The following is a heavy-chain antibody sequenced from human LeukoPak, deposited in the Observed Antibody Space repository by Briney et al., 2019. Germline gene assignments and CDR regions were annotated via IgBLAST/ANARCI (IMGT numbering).Heavy chain of an antibody. Sequence: SQTLSLTCAISGDSVSSNSAAWNWIRQSPSRGLEWLGRTYYRSKWYNDYAVSVKSRITINPDTSKNQFSLQLNSVTPEDTAVYYCAKSKGRRITRVRGVIPSAFDIWGQGTMVTVSS. V-gene: IGHV6-1*01. CDR2: TYYRSKWYN. CDR3: AKSKGRRITRVRGVIPSAFDI. CDR1: GDSVSSNSAA. D-gene: IGHD3-10*01. J-gene: IGHJ3*02.